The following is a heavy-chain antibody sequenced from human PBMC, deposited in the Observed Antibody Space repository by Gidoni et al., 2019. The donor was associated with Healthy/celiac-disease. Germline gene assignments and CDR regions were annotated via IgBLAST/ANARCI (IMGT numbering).Heavy chain of an antibody. CDR1: GYSFTSYW. CDR2: IYPGDSDT. J-gene: IGHJ4*02. CDR3: ARQREYSSARGPFDY. Sequence: EVQLVQSGATVKKPGESLKISCMGSGYSFTSYWIGWVRQMPGKGLEWMGIIYPGDSDTRYSPSFQGQVTISADKSISTAYLQWSSLKASDTAMYYCARQREYSSARGPFDYWGQGTLVTVSS. V-gene: IGHV5-51*01. D-gene: IGHD6-19*01.